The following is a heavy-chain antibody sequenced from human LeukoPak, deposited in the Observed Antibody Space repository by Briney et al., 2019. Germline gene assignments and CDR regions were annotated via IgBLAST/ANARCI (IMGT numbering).Heavy chain of an antibody. CDR2: IRYDGSNK. V-gene: IGHV3-30*02. CDR3: ANSNSNSKWYYYYMDV. Sequence: GGSLRLSCAASGFTFSSYGMHWVRQAPGKGLEWVAFIRYDGSNKYYADSVKGRFTISRDNSKNTLYLQMNSLRAEDTAVYYCANSNSNSKWYYYYMDVWGKGTTVTVSS. CDR1: GFTFSSYG. D-gene: IGHD4-11*01. J-gene: IGHJ6*03.